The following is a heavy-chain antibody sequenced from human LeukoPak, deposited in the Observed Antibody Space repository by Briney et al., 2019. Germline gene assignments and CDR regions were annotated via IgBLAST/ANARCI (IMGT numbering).Heavy chain of an antibody. CDR3: ARDRGAAAAIDS. CDR1: GGSISNYF. V-gene: IGHV4-59*01. J-gene: IGHJ4*02. CDR2: IYDSGST. D-gene: IGHD3-10*01. Sequence: LETLSLTCTVSGGSISNYFWSWIRQPPGKGLEWIGYIYDSGSTNYNPSLKGRVTISVDTSKNQFSLKLSSVTAADTAVYYCARDRGAAAAIDSWGQGTLVTVSS.